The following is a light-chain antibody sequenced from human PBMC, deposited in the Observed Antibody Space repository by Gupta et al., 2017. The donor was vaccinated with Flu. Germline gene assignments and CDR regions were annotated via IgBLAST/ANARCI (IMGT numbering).Light chain of an antibody. J-gene: IGLJ3*02. CDR2: DVN. Sequence: YQQYQGKAPNLLIYDVNDRPSGMSPRLSASKSGNTASLTISGLQTEDEDDYFCSSFTRSTSTFVLFGGGTKVTVL. CDR3: SSFTRSTSTFVL. V-gene: IGLV2-14*03.